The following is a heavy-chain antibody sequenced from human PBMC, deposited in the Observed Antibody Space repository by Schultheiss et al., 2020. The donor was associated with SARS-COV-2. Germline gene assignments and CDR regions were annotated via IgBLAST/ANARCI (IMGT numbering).Heavy chain of an antibody. CDR1: GFTLSSYW. Sequence: GGSLRLSCAASGFTLSSYWMSWVRQAPGKGLEWVANMNQDGSEKYYADSVKGRFTISRDNSKNTLYLQMNSLRAEDTAVYYCAKDGSIVGATNYYYGMDVWGQGTTVTVSS. CDR3: AKDGSIVGATNYYYGMDV. CDR2: MNQDGSEK. D-gene: IGHD1-26*01. V-gene: IGHV3-7*01. J-gene: IGHJ6*02.